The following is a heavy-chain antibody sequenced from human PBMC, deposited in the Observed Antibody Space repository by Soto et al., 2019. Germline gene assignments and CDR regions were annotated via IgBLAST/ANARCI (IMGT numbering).Heavy chain of an antibody. CDR1: GFTVSTNY. CDR3: AKGRSYYYYYGVDV. Sequence: PGGSLRLSCAASGFTVSTNYMTWVRQAPGKGLEWVSDIIDSGGSTYYADSVKGRFTISRDNSKSTLYLQMNSLRAEDTALYYCAKGRSYYYYYGVDVWGQGTTVTV. J-gene: IGHJ6*02. CDR2: IIDSGGST. V-gene: IGHV3-23*01.